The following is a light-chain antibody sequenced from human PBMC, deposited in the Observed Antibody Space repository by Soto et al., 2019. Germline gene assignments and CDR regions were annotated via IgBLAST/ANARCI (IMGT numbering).Light chain of an antibody. J-gene: IGKJ4*01. CDR3: QQRSNWPST. CDR1: QSVSSY. Sequence: EIVLTQSPATLSLSPGERAALSCRASQSVSSYLAWYQQKPGQAPRLLIYDASKRATGIPARFSGSGSGTXXXXXXXSLEPEDFAVYFCQQRSNWPSTFGGGTKVEI. CDR2: DAS. V-gene: IGKV3-11*01.